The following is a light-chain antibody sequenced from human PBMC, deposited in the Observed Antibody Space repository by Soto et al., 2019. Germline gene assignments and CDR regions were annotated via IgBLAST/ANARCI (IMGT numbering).Light chain of an antibody. CDR1: QSINSG. Sequence: LQMTQSPSTLSASVGDTVTITCRASQSINSGLAWYQQKPGRAPKLLIYKASSLESGVPSRFSGSGYGTDFTLTISSLLTEDFATYYCQQYNYLWTFGQGTKVEIK. CDR3: QQYNYLWT. CDR2: KAS. J-gene: IGKJ1*01. V-gene: IGKV1-5*03.